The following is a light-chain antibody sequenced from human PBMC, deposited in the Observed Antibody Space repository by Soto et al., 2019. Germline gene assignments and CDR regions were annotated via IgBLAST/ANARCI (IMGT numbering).Light chain of an antibody. CDR3: QQYEDLPLT. Sequence: DIQMTQSPSSLSASVGDRVTITCQASQDISNYLNWYQQKPGKAPKLLIFDASNVETGVPSRLSGSGSGTDFTFTIHSLQPEDAATYYCQQYEDLPLTFGGGTKVGIK. J-gene: IGKJ4*01. CDR2: DAS. CDR1: QDISNY. V-gene: IGKV1-33*01.